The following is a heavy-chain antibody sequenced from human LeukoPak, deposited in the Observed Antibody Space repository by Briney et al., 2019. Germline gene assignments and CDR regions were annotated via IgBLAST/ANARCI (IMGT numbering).Heavy chain of an antibody. D-gene: IGHD2-21*02. Sequence: GGSLRLSCAASGFTFSSYSMNWVRQAPGKGLEWVSYISSSSSTIYYADSVKGRFTISRGNAKNSLYLQMNSLRAEDTAVYYCARGRYCGGDCYLNWFDPWGQGTLVTVSS. V-gene: IGHV3-48*01. CDR1: GFTFSSYS. CDR3: ARGRYCGGDCYLNWFDP. CDR2: ISSSSSTI. J-gene: IGHJ5*02.